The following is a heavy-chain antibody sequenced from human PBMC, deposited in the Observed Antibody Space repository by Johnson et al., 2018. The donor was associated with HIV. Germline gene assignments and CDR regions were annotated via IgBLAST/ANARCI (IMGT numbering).Heavy chain of an antibody. J-gene: IGHJ3*02. CDR3: SYAFDI. CDR1: GFTFSSYA. V-gene: IGHV3-30*04. CDR2: ISYDGTNK. Sequence: QVQLVESGGGVVQPGRSLRLSCAASGFTFSSYAMHWVRQAPGKGLEWVAVISYDGTNKYFADSVKGRFTITRDNSKNTLYLQMTSLRAEDTAVCCCSYAFDIWGQGTMVTVSS.